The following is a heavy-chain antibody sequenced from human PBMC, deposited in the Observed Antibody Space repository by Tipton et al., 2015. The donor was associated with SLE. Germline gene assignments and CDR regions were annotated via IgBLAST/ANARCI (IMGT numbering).Heavy chain of an antibody. J-gene: IGHJ6*02. V-gene: IGHV3-33*08. Sequence: SLRLSCAASGFTFSSYGMHWVRQAPGKGLEWVAFIRYDGSNKYYADSVKGRFTISRDNAKNSLYLQMNSLRAEDTAVYYCAREVVGATGYYGMDVWGQGTTVTVSS. D-gene: IGHD1-26*01. CDR2: IRYDGSNK. CDR3: AREVVGATGYYGMDV. CDR1: GFTFSSYG.